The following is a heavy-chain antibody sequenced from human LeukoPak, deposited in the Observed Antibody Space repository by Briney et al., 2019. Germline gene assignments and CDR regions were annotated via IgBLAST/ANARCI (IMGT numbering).Heavy chain of an antibody. D-gene: IGHD6-13*01. CDR1: GDSVSSNSAG. CDR3: ARAARGSSWLNWFDP. V-gene: IGHV6-1*01. CDR2: TYYRSKWYN. J-gene: IGHJ5*02. Sequence: SQTLSLTCAISGDSVSSNSAGWNWIRQSPSRGLEWLGRTYYRSKWYNDFAPSVRNRITINPDTSKNQFSLQLNSVTPEDTAVYYCARAARGSSWLNWFDPWGQGTLVTVSS.